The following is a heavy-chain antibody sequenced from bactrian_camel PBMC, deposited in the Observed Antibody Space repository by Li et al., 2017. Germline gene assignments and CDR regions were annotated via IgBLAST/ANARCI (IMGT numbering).Heavy chain of an antibody. Sequence: QLVESGGDLVQPGGSLRLSCVASGFTFGSYDMSWVRQALGKELEWVASIKSDGVATYADPVKGRFTISRDNAKNTLYLQMNSLKTEDTAVYYCATVEGGSIDPRPGAEFEYNYWGQGTQVTVS. D-gene: IGHD2*01. J-gene: IGHJ4*01. CDR3: ATVEGGSIDPRPGAEFEYNY. CDR2: IKSDGVA. CDR1: GFTFGSYD. V-gene: IGHV3S41*01.